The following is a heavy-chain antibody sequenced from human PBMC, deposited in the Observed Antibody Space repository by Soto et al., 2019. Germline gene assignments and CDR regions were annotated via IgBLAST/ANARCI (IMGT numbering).Heavy chain of an antibody. CDR2: IRSNPKTYAT. J-gene: IGHJ3*02. Sequence: PGGSLRLSCAASGFTFSVSTMHWVRQAPGEGLEWVGRIRSNPKTYATAYSASLQGRVIISRDDSKNTAYLQMNSLKTDDTAVYYCARVRGELKSAFDIWGQGTMVTVSS. V-gene: IGHV3-73*01. CDR1: GFTFSVST. CDR3: ARVRGELKSAFDI. D-gene: IGHD3-10*01.